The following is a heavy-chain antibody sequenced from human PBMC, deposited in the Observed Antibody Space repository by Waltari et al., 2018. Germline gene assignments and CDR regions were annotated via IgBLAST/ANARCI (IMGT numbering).Heavy chain of an antibody. Sequence: EVQLMESGGRLIHPGGSLRLSCSASGFAVNNYYMTWVRQPPGKGLGWVSLIDASDKLYYTTAVKGRFAISRDNSKNTVHLQMDRLTDEDTALYFCARVNRLQGYSFGYFFDLWGQGTHVTVSS. CDR1: GFAVNNYY. D-gene: IGHD5-18*01. V-gene: IGHV3-53*01. J-gene: IGHJ4*02. CDR3: ARVNRLQGYSFGYFFDL. CDR2: IDASDKL.